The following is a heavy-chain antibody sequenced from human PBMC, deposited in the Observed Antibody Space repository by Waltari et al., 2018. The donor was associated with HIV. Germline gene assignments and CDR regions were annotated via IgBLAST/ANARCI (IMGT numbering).Heavy chain of an antibody. CDR2: SDPKNGKP. D-gene: IGHD2-15*01. Sequence: QLIQSTSALKRPGASVTISFQVSGYPLRYLSMQWVRQGRGQRLEWMGGSDPKNGKPVYSQRFWGRVSLAEDTSQDTAFLELNRLTSDDTAVYYCVTLYNESPLYSNFWGQGTLVTV. J-gene: IGHJ1*01. CDR3: VTLYNESPLYSNF. V-gene: IGHV1-24*01. CDR1: GYPLRYLS.